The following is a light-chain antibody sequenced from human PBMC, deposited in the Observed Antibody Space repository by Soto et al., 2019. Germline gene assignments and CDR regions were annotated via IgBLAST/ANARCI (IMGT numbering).Light chain of an antibody. Sequence: QSVLTQPPSASGTPGQRVTISCSGSSSNIGGNTVNWYQQLPGTAPKLLMFANKERPSGVPDRFSASKSGTSASLAINGLQSDDEADYYCATRDDSLNGWVFGGGTKLTVL. CDR3: ATRDDSLNGWV. V-gene: IGLV1-44*01. CDR1: SSNIGGNT. CDR2: ANK. J-gene: IGLJ3*02.